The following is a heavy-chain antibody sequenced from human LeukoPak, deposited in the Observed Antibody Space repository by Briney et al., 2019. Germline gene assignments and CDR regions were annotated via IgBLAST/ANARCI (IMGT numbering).Heavy chain of an antibody. Sequence: WASVKVSCKASGYTFTSYDINWVRQATGQGLEWMGWMNPNSGNTGYAQKFQGRVTMTRNTSISTAYMELSSLRSEDTAVYYCARGWWLEPGYYYYYYGMDVWGQGTTVTVSS. CDR2: MNPNSGNT. CDR1: GYTFTSYD. CDR3: ARGWWLEPGYYYYYYGMDV. V-gene: IGHV1-8*01. D-gene: IGHD6-19*01. J-gene: IGHJ6*02.